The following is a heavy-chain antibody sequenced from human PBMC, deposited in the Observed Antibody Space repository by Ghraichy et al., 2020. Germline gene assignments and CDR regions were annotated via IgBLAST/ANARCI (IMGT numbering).Heavy chain of an antibody. V-gene: IGHV3-7*01. CDR3: ARAATIAGGTIGNDR. J-gene: IGHJ5*02. CDR2: IKQDGSAK. D-gene: IGHD2-15*01. CDR1: GFSFSSSW. Sequence: LSLTCAASGFSFSSSWMSWVRQAPGKGLEWVANIKQDGSAKYYVESVKGRFTISRDNAKKSLYLEMNSLRAEDTAVYYCARAATIAGGTIGNDRWGQGTLVTVSS.